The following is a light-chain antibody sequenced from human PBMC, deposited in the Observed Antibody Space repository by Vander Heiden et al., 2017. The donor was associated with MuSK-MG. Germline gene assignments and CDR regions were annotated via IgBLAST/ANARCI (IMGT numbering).Light chain of an antibody. CDR3: QQEGNSPVT. J-gene: IGKJ5*01. CDR1: QSVSSNF. CDR2: GAS. Sequence: DIVLTQSPGTLSLSPGERATLSCRASQSVSSNFLAWYQQRPGQSPRLLIYGASIRATGIPERISGSGSGTDFTLTISRLEPEDFAVYYCQQEGNSPVTFGQGTRLEIK. V-gene: IGKV3-20*01.